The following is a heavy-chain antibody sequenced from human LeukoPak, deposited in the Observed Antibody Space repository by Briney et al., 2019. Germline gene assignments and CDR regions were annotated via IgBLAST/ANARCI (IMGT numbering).Heavy chain of an antibody. CDR3: AHGYSSSWYVIQH. D-gene: IGHD6-13*01. J-gene: IGHJ1*01. Sequence: PSEALSLTCTVSGGSISSSSYYWGWIRQPPGKGLEWIGSIYYSGSTYYNPSLKSRVTISVDTSKNQFSLKLSSVTTADTAVYYCAHGYSSSWYVIQHWGQGTLVTVSS. CDR2: IYYSGST. V-gene: IGHV4-39*07. CDR1: GGSISSSSYY.